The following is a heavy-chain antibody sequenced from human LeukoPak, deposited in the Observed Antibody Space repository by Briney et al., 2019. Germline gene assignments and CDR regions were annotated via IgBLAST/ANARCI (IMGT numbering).Heavy chain of an antibody. D-gene: IGHD3-3*01. CDR3: AKGRRLTPPYYDFWSGSHHVAPLDAFDI. J-gene: IGHJ3*02. V-gene: IGHV1-69*05. Sequence: ASVKVSCKASGGTFSSYAISWVRQAPGQGLEWMGRIIPIFGTANYAQKFQGRVTITTDESTSTAYMELSSLRSEDTAVYYCAKGRRLTPPYYDFWSGSHHVAPLDAFDIWGQGTMVTVSS. CDR1: GGTFSSYA. CDR2: IIPIFGTA.